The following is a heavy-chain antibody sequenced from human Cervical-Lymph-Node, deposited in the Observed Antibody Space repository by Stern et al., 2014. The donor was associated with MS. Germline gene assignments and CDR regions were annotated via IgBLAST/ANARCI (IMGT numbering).Heavy chain of an antibody. CDR2: GNPNSGGT. Sequence: VQLVESGAEARAPGASMKVSCKASGYIFTDYYLHWVRQAPGQGLEWLGWGNPNSGGTNYAQNFQGRVTMTRDTSISTAYMELRWLGSADTAVYYCARGSGTAYDLRGDYWGQGTLVTVSS. CDR3: ARGSGTAYDLRGDY. CDR1: GYIFTDYY. D-gene: IGHD3-3*01. V-gene: IGHV1-2*02. J-gene: IGHJ4*01.